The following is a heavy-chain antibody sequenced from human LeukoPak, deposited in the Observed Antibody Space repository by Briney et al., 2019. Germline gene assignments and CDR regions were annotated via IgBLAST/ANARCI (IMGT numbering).Heavy chain of an antibody. CDR1: GFSFTSYW. CDR3: ARRELGILYYFDY. V-gene: IGHV5-51*01. CDR2: IYPSDSDT. Sequence: HGESLKISCKGSGFSFTSYWIGWVRQMPGKGLEWMGIIYPSDSDTTYSPSFQGQVTISADKSISTAYLQWSSLKASDTAMYYCARRELGILYYFDYWGQGTLVTVSS. J-gene: IGHJ4*02. D-gene: IGHD7-27*01.